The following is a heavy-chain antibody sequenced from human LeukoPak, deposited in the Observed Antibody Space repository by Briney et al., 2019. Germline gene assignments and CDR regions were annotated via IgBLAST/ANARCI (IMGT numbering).Heavy chain of an antibody. D-gene: IGHD6-13*01. Sequence: GGSLRLSCAASGFAFSDYHMSWIRQAPGKGLEWVSYISSSSDYTNYADSVRGRFTISRDNAKNSLYLQMNSLRAEDTAVYYCARPPYSSSWDPGWFDPWGQGTLTTVSS. CDR2: ISSSSDYT. J-gene: IGHJ5*02. CDR3: ARPPYSSSWDPGWFDP. V-gene: IGHV3-11*06. CDR1: GFAFSDYH.